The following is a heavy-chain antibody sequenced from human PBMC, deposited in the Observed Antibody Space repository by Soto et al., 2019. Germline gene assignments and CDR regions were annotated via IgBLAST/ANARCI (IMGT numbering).Heavy chain of an antibody. J-gene: IGHJ5*02. CDR1: GWSFSGYY. CDR2: INHSGST. Sequence: SETLSLTCAVYGWSFSGYYWSWIRQPPGKGLEWIGEINHSGSTNYNPSLKSRVTISVDTSKNQFSLKLSSVTAADTAVYYCARRSTYYDILTGYANWFDPWGQGTLVTVSS. D-gene: IGHD3-9*01. V-gene: IGHV4-34*01. CDR3: ARRSTYYDILTGYANWFDP.